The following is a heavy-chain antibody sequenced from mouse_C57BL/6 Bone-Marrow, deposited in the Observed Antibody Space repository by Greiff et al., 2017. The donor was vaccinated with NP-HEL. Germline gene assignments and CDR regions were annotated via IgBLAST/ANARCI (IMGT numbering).Heavy chain of an antibody. CDR3: GSKEKKGGYAMDY. J-gene: IGHJ4*01. Sequence: QVQLQQPGAELVKPGSSVKLSCKASGYTFTSYWMHWVKQRPGQGLEWIGMIHPNSGSTNSNEKFKSKATLPVDKPSSTAYMQLSSLTSEDSADYYCGSKEKKGGYAMDYWGQGTSVTVSS. V-gene: IGHV1-64*01. CDR2: IHPNSGST. CDR1: GYTFTSYW.